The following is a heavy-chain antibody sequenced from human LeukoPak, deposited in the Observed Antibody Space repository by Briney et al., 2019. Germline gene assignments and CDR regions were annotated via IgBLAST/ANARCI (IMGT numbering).Heavy chain of an antibody. V-gene: IGHV4-4*02. CDR3: ASKAYGAGRTFDY. CDR2: IYHSGST. CDR1: GGSISSSNW. D-gene: IGHD3-10*01. J-gene: IGHJ4*02. Sequence: SETLSLTCAVSGGSISSSNWWSWVRQPPGKGLEWIGEIYHSGSTNYNPSLKSRVTISVDKSKNQFSLKLSSATAADTAVYYCASKAYGAGRTFDYWGQGTLVTVSS.